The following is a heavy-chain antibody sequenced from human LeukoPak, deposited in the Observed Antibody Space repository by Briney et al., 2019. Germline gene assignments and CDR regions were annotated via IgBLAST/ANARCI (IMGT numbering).Heavy chain of an antibody. Sequence: LTGGSLRLSCAASRFTFSSYAMICVRQSPGKGLEGVVAISGSGRSRYEPASVKGRFTISRDNSKNTLYLQMKHLRAEDTDVYYCAKSTGSSYGYFDYWGQGTLVTVSS. V-gene: IGHV3-23*01. CDR1: RFTFSSYA. J-gene: IGHJ4*02. CDR2: ISGSGRSR. D-gene: IGHD5-18*01. CDR3: AKSTGSSYGYFDY.